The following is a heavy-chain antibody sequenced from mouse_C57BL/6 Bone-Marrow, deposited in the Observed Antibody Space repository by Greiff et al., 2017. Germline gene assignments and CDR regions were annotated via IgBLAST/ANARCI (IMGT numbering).Heavy chain of an antibody. J-gene: IGHJ3*01. CDR3: AREGYYGSSFAD. Sequence: QVQLKQSGAELARPGASVKLSCKASGYTFTSYGISWVKQRTGQGLEWIGEIYPRSGNTYYNEKFKGKATLTADKSSSTAYMELRSLTSEDSAVYFCAREGYYGSSFADWGQGTLVTVSA. V-gene: IGHV1-81*01. D-gene: IGHD1-1*01. CDR1: GYTFTSYG. CDR2: IYPRSGNT.